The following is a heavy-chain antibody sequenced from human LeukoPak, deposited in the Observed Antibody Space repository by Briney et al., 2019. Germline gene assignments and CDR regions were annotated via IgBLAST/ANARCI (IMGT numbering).Heavy chain of an antibody. CDR2: INRNSGDT. Sequence: ASVKVSCKASGYVFSGYYIHWVRQAPGQGLEWVGRINRNSGDTNYIQKFQGRVTMTRDTSISTAYMDLRSLKSDDTAVYYCARDRGSGGNHFDYWGQGTLVTVSS. CDR3: ARDRGSGGNHFDY. J-gene: IGHJ4*02. V-gene: IGHV1-2*06. CDR1: GYVFSGYY. D-gene: IGHD3-16*01.